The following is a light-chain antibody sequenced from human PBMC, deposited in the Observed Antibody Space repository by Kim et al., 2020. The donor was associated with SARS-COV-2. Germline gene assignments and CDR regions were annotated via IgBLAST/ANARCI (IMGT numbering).Light chain of an antibody. Sequence: SVNPTRTLSSGHSTYAIAWHQQQPEKGPRYLMKLNSDGSHSKGDGIPDRFSGSSSGAERYLTISSLQSEDEADYYCQTWGTGIVVFGGGTQLTVL. CDR1: SGHSTYA. CDR3: QTWGTGIVV. V-gene: IGLV4-69*01. J-gene: IGLJ2*01. CDR2: LNSDGSH.